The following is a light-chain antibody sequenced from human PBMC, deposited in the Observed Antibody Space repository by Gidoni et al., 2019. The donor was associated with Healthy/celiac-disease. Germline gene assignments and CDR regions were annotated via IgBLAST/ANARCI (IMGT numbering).Light chain of an antibody. CDR3: QQRSNWAYT. CDR1: QSVSSY. V-gene: IGKV3-11*01. Sequence: EIVLTQSPATLSLSPGERATLPCRASQSVSSYLAWYQQKPGQAPRLLIYDAPNRATGIPARFSGSGSGTDFTLTISSLEPEDFAVYYCQQRSNWAYTFGQGTKLEIK. CDR2: DAP. J-gene: IGKJ2*01.